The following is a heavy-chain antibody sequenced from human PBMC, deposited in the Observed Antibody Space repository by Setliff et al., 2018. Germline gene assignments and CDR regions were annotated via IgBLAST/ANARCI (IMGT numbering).Heavy chain of an antibody. CDR3: AKHRSYFDC. J-gene: IGHJ4*02. CDR2: IYHSGST. V-gene: IGHV4-38-2*02. Sequence: SETLSLTCTVSGYSISNDYFWGWIRQPPGKGLEWIGSIYHSGSTSYYHSLKSRVTISVDTSKNQFSLNLSSVTAADTAVYYCAKHRSYFDCWGQGTLVTVST. CDR1: GYSISNDYF.